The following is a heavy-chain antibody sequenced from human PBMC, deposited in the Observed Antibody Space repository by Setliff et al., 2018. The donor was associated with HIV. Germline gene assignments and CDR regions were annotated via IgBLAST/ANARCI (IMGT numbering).Heavy chain of an antibody. CDR1: GAFFIRSRYY. V-gene: IGHV4-61*09. Sequence: PSETLSLTCTVSGAFFIRSRYYWSWIRQPAGKGLEWIGHVYTTGSASYNPSLESRVTILEALSKNQFSLNLDSVTAADTAVYFCARALAGGSGWNYFDLWGPGTLVTVSS. CDR2: VYTTGSA. CDR3: ARALAGGSGWNYFDL. J-gene: IGHJ4*02. D-gene: IGHD6-19*01.